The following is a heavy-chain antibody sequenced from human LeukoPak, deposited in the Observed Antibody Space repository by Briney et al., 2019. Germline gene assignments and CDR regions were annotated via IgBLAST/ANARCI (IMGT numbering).Heavy chain of an antibody. CDR2: IIPIFGTA. Sequence: SVKVSCKASGGTFSSYAISWLRQAPGQGLEWMGGIIPIFGTANYAQKFQGRVTITTDESTSTAYMELSSLRSEDTAVYYCASSKVVVIAMFDYWGQGTLVTVSS. J-gene: IGHJ4*02. CDR1: GGTFSSYA. CDR3: ASSKVVVIAMFDY. V-gene: IGHV1-69*05. D-gene: IGHD2-21*01.